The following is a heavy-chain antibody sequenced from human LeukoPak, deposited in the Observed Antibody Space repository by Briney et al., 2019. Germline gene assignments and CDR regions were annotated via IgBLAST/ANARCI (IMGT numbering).Heavy chain of an antibody. Sequence: SETLSLTCTVSGGSISTYYWSWIRQPPGKGLEWIGYIYFSGSTNYNPSLKSRVTISVDTPKNQFSLKLSSVTAADTAVYYCARNHGSSVYYYYGMDVWGQGTTVTVSS. D-gene: IGHD6-6*01. CDR1: GGSISTYY. J-gene: IGHJ6*02. CDR3: ARNHGSSVYYYYGMDV. V-gene: IGHV4-59*01. CDR2: IYFSGST.